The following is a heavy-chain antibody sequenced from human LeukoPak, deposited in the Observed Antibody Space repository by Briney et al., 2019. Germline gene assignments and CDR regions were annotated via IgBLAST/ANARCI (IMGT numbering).Heavy chain of an antibody. CDR1: GGSFSGFY. J-gene: IGHJ6*02. D-gene: IGHD6-19*01. CDR3: ARGHGWRYGIDV. CDR2: INHSGST. Sequence: XSLTXAXXGGSFSGFYWSWIRQPRGKGVEWVGEINHSGSTNYNPSLKRRVTISVDTSKNQFSLKLSSVTAAATAVYYCARGHGWRYGIDVWGQGTTVTVSS. V-gene: IGHV4-34*01.